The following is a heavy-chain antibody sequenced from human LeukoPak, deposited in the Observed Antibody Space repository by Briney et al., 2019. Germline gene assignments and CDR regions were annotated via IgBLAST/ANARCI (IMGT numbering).Heavy chain of an antibody. V-gene: IGHV1-2*02. CDR3: ARDRGIAVASTPDY. D-gene: IGHD6-19*01. Sequence: ASVKVSCKASGYIFSGYYIHWVRQAPGQGLEWMGWINPNTGGTKYAQRFQGRVTMTRDTSISTAYMELSRLRSDDTAMYYCARDRGIAVASTPDYWGQGTLVTVSS. CDR1: GYIFSGYY. J-gene: IGHJ4*02. CDR2: INPNTGGT.